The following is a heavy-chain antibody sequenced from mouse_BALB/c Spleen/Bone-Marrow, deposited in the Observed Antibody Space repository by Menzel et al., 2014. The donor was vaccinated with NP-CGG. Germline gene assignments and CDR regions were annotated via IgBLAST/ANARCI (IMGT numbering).Heavy chain of an antibody. CDR2: IDPANGNT. CDR3: ANYSYGMPLFVY. J-gene: IGHJ3*01. Sequence: EVQLQQSGAELVKPGASVKLSCTASGFNIKDTYMHWVKQRPEQGLEWIGRIDPANGNTKYDPKFQGKATITADTSSNTPSLHLRTLTSEDPPFYSCANYSYGMPLFVYGGQGTLFFVSA. CDR1: GFNIKDTY. D-gene: IGHD1-1*01. V-gene: IGHV14-3*02.